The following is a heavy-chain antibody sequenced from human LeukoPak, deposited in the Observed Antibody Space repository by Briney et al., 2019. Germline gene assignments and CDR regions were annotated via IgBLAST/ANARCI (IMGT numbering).Heavy chain of an antibody. Sequence: SETLSLTCAVYGGSFSGYYWSWIRQPPGKGLEWIGEINHSGSTNYNPSLKSRVTISVDTSKNQFSLKLSSVTAADTAVYYCARLLLRIRLFDYWGQGTLVTVSS. CDR2: INHSGST. CDR3: ARLLLRIRLFDY. V-gene: IGHV4-34*01. CDR1: GGSFSGYY. J-gene: IGHJ4*02. D-gene: IGHD3-16*01.